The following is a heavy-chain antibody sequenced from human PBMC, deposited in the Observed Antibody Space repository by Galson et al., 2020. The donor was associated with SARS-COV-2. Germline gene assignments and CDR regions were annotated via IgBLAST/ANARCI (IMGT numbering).Heavy chain of an antibody. J-gene: IGHJ6*02. V-gene: IGHV4-39*07. Sequence: SETLSLTCTVSGGSVSSSSFYWGWVRQPPGKGLEWIGNINYSETPYYNPTLKSRVAISIDKSKNQFSLKVTSVTAADTAVDYCARDDGNAVYYYGMDVWGQGTTVTVSS. D-gene: IGHD2-8*01. CDR3: ARDDGNAVYYYGMDV. CDR1: GGSVSSSSFY. CDR2: INYSETP.